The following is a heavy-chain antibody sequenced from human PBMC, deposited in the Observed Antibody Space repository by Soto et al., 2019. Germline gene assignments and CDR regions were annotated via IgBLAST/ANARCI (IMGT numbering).Heavy chain of an antibody. V-gene: IGHV3-48*02. CDR3: ARDLWYSSSSVPFEI. Sequence: EVQLVESGGGLVQPGGSLRLSCAASGFTFSSYSMNWVRQAPGKGLEWVSYISSSSSTIYYADSVKGRFTISRDNAKNSLYLQMNSLRDEDTAVYYCARDLWYSSSSVPFEIWGQGTMVTVSS. CDR1: GFTFSSYS. D-gene: IGHD6-6*01. CDR2: ISSSSSTI. J-gene: IGHJ3*02.